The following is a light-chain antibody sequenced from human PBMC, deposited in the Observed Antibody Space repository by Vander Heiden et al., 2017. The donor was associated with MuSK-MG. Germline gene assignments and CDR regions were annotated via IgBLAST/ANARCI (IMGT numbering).Light chain of an antibody. CDR3: QQYGSSPLT. J-gene: IGKJ4*01. CDR1: QSVSSSY. V-gene: IGKV3-20*01. CDR2: GAS. Sequence: MLTQSPGTLSLSPGERATLSCRASQSVSSSYLAWYQQKPGQAPRPLIYGASSRATGIPDRFSVSGSGTDFSLTISRLEPEDFAVYDCQQYGSSPLTFGGGTKVEIK.